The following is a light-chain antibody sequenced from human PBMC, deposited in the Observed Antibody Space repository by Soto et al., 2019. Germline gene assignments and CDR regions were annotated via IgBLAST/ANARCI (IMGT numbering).Light chain of an antibody. CDR3: SSYTASSTLYV. J-gene: IGLJ1*01. CDR1: SSDVGGYNF. V-gene: IGLV2-14*03. Sequence: QSVLTQPASVSGSPGQSITISCTGTSSDVGGYNFVSWYQLYPGKAPKLMIYDVSDRPSGVSIRFSGSKSGNTASLTISGLQAEDEADYYCSSYTASSTLYVFGTGTKVNVL. CDR2: DVS.